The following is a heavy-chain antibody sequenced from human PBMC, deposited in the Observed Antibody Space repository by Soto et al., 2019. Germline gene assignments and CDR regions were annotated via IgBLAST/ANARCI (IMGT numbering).Heavy chain of an antibody. CDR1: GFTFDDYT. CDR3: AKDMTYCSGGSCYIDY. J-gene: IGHJ4*02. D-gene: IGHD2-15*01. CDR2: ISWDGGST. Sequence: EVQLVESGGVVVQPGGSLRLSCAASGFTFDDYTMNWVRQAPGKGLEWVSLISWDGGSTYYADSVKGRFTISRDNSKNSLYLQMNSLRTEDTALYYCAKDMTYCSGGSCYIDYWGQGTLVTVSS. V-gene: IGHV3-43*01.